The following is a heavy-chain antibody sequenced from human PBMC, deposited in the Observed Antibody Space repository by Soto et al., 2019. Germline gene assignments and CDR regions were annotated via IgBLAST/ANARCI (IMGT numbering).Heavy chain of an antibody. J-gene: IGHJ4*02. Sequence: GASVKVSCKASGFTFTSSAVQWVRQARGQRLEWIGWIVVGSGNTNYAQKFQERVTITRDMSTSTAYMELSSLRSEDTAVYYCAAGSGWPQGVSLDDYWGQGNLVTVSS. D-gene: IGHD6-19*01. V-gene: IGHV1-58*01. CDR2: IVVGSGNT. CDR3: AAGSGWPQGVSLDDY. CDR1: GFTFTSSA.